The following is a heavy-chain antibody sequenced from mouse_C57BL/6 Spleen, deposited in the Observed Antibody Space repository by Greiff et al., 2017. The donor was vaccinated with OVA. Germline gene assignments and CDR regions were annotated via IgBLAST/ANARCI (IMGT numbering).Heavy chain of an antibody. Sequence: QVQLQQPGAELVRPGTSVKLSCKASGYTFTSYWMHWVKQRPGQGLEWIGVIDPSDSYTNYNQKFKGKATLTVDTSSSTAYMQLSSLTSEDSAVDYCARRNVYAMDYWGQGTSVTVSS. V-gene: IGHV1-59*01. J-gene: IGHJ4*01. CDR3: ARRNVYAMDY. CDR1: GYTFTSYW. CDR2: IDPSDSYT.